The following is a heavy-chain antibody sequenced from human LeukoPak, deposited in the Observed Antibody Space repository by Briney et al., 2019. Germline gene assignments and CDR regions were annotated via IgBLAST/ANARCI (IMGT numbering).Heavy chain of an antibody. V-gene: IGHV4-34*01. CDR1: GGSFSGNY. CDR2: INHSGST. Sequence: KPSETLSLTCAVYGGSFSGNYWSWIRQPPGKGLEWIGEINHSGSTNYNPSLKSRVTISVDTSKNQFSLKLSSVTAADTAVYYCARALGRGTVDYWGQGTLVTVSS. CDR3: ARALGRGTVDY. J-gene: IGHJ4*02. D-gene: IGHD3-10*01.